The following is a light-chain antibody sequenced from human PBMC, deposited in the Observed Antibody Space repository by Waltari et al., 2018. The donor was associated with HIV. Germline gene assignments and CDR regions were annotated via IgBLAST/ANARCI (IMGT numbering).Light chain of an antibody. CDR3: AAWDASLNGWV. CDR1: GSNIGMNS. V-gene: IGLV1-44*01. J-gene: IGLJ3*02. CDR2: GNN. Sequence: QSVLTQSPSASGTPGQRVTISCSGSGSNIGMNSVHWYRQLPGTAPKLLINGNNQRPSGVPDRFSGSKSGTAASLAISGLQPEDEADYFCAAWDASLNGWVFGGGTKLTVL.